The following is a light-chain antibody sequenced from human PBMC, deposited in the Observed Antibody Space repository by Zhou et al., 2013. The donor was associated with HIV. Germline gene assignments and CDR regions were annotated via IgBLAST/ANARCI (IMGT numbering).Light chain of an antibody. Sequence: EIVLTQSPGTLSLSPGERATLSCRASQSVSYSYLAWYQQKPGQAPRLLIYGISSRATGIPDRFSGSGSGTDFTLTISRLEPEDFALYYCQQYGGAFTFGGGTEGGD. J-gene: IGKJ4*01. V-gene: IGKV3-20*01. CDR3: QQYGGAFT. CDR2: GIS. CDR1: QSVSYSY.